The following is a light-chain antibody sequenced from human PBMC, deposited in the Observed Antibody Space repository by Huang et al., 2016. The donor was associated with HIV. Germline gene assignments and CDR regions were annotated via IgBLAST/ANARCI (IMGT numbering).Light chain of an antibody. CDR2: EAS. CDR3: QQRSAWPPIT. J-gene: IGKJ5*01. CDR1: QGVVN. Sequence: ETVLTQSPDTLSLSPGERAILFCRASQGVVNLAWYQPKVGQAPRLLIYEASNRASGIPARFSGSGSGTDFTLTVNILEPEDSAVYYCQQRSAWPPITFGQGTRLEIK. V-gene: IGKV3-11*01.